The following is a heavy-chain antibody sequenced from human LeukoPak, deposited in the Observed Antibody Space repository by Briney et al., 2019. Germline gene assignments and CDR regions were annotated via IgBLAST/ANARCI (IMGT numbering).Heavy chain of an antibody. CDR1: GFTFSNKW. J-gene: IGHJ5*02. CDR3: ARVGWEILNLHFDP. CDR2: IKKDGSQT. Sequence: EGSLRLSCVGSGFTFSNKWMTWVRQAPGKGPEWVATIKKDGSQTYYVDSVKGRFTISRDNAQNSLYLQMNGLRVEDTAIYSCARVGWEILNLHFDPWGQGTLVTVSS. V-gene: IGHV3-7*03. D-gene: IGHD1-14*01.